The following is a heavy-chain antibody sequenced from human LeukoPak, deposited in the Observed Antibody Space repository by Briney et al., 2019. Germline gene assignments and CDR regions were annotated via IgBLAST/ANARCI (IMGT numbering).Heavy chain of an antibody. D-gene: IGHD6-13*01. CDR2: IKQDRSEK. J-gene: IGHJ4*02. Sequence: GGSLRLSCAASGFTFSNYWMSWVRQAPGKGLEWVANIKQDRSEKYYVDSVKGRFTISRDNAKNSLYLQMNSLRAEDTAVYYCARDPYSSSWRYFDYWGQGTLVTVSS. CDR3: ARDPYSSSWRYFDY. CDR1: GFTFSNYW. V-gene: IGHV3-7*01.